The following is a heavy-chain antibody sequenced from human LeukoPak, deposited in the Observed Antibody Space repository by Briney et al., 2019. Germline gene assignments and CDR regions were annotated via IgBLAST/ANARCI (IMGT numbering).Heavy chain of an antibody. Sequence: GGSLRLSCAASGFPFSSDAMSWVRQAPGKGLEWVSVISGGGGTIYCSDSVKGRLPISRDNSKHTLYLQMNRLRAEDTAVYYCATASTFGELNRPFDYWGQGTLVTVSS. V-gene: IGHV3-23*01. CDR3: ATASTFGELNRPFDY. J-gene: IGHJ4*02. CDR1: GFPFSSDA. CDR2: ISGGGGTI. D-gene: IGHD3-10*01.